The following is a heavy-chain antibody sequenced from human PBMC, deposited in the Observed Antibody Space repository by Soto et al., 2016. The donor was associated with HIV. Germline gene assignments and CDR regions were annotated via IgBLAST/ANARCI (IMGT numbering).Heavy chain of an antibody. Sequence: QVQLQESGPGLMKPSETLSLTCDVSGYSIFSGYYWGWIRQPPGKGLEWIGTIYHSGSTYYNPSLKSRLTISVDTSKNQFSLMLNSVTAADTAVYYXARSTKXDDSAASPFAAWGQGIRGHRLL. CDR1: GYSIFSGYY. J-gene: IGHJ5*02. CDR2: IYHSGST. D-gene: IGHD6-25*01. V-gene: IGHV4-38-2*01. CDR3: ARSTKXDDSAASPFAA.